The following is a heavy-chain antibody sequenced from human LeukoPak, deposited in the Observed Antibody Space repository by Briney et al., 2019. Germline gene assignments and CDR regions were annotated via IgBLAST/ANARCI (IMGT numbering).Heavy chain of an antibody. D-gene: IGHD3-10*01. Sequence: ASVKVSCKASGYTFTSYGISWVRQAPGQGLEWMGWMNPNSGNTGYAQKFQGRVTMTRNTSISTAYMELSSLRSEDTAVYYCARGEILLWFGGVYAFDIWGQGTMVTVSS. CDR1: GYTFTSYG. CDR2: MNPNSGNT. J-gene: IGHJ3*02. V-gene: IGHV1-8*02. CDR3: ARGEILLWFGGVYAFDI.